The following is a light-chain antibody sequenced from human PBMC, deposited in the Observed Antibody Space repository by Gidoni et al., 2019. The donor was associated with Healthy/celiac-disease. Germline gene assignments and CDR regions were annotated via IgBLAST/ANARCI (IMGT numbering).Light chain of an antibody. CDR1: HSVSSSY. J-gene: IGKJ4*01. CDR3: QQYVSSPLT. V-gene: IGKV3-20*01. Sequence: EIVLTQSPVTLSLSPVERATLSSRASHSVSSSYLAWYQQKPGQAPRLLIYGASSRATGIPDRFSGSGSGTDFTLTISRLEAEDVAVYYCQQYVSSPLTFGGGTKVEIK. CDR2: GAS.